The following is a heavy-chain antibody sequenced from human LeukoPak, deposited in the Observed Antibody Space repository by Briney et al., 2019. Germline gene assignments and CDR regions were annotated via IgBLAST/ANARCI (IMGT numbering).Heavy chain of an antibody. CDR1: GFTFSSYE. CDR2: ITSSGSTV. Sequence: GGSLRLSCAASGFTFSSYEMNWVRQAPGKGLEWVSYITSSGSTVYYADSVKGRFTISRDNAKNSLYLQMNSLGAEDTAVYYCARDSRASFDPWGQGTLVTVSS. J-gene: IGHJ5*02. V-gene: IGHV3-48*03. CDR3: ARDSRASFDP.